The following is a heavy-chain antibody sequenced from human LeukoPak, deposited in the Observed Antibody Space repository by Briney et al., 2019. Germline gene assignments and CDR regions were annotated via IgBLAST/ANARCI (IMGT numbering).Heavy chain of an antibody. J-gene: IGHJ4*02. CDR1: EFAFSNYW. V-gene: IGHV3-7*03. Sequence: GGSLRLSCAASEFAFSNYWMTWVRQAPGMGLEWVANIRPEGTDKYYADSVKGRFTISRDNSKNTLYLQMDSLRADDTAKYYCAKDSPVATWWGQGTLVTVSS. D-gene: IGHD1-26*01. CDR3: AKDSPVATW. CDR2: IRPEGTDK.